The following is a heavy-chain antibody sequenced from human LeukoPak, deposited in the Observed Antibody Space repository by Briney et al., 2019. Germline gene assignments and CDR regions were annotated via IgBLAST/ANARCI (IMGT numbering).Heavy chain of an antibody. CDR3: AKEMQDYYDSSGAVY. CDR2: ISGSGGST. CDR1: GFTFSSYA. Sequence: GGSLGLSCAASGFTFSSYAMSWVRQAPGKGLEWVSAISGSGGSTYYADSVKGRFTISRDNSKNTLYLQMNSLRAEDTAVYYCAKEMQDYYDSSGAVYWGQGTLVTVSS. J-gene: IGHJ4*02. D-gene: IGHD3-22*01. V-gene: IGHV3-23*01.